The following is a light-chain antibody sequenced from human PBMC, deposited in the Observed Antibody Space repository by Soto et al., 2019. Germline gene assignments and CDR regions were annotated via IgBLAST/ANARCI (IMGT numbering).Light chain of an antibody. CDR2: QTS. V-gene: IGKV3-15*01. J-gene: IGKJ1*01. CDR3: QQYNNWLRT. CDR1: QYINTR. Sequence: EIVLTQSPAPLSSFPGDRVTLSCRASQYINTRLAWYQHRPGQAPRLLIYQTSTRATGIPARFSGSGSGTEFTLTISSLQSEDFAVYYCQQYNNWLRTFGQGTKVDIK.